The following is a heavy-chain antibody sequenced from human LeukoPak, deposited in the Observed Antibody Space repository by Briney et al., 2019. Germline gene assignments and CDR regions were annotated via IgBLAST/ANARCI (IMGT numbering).Heavy chain of an antibody. D-gene: IGHD3-22*01. CDR1: GFTVSSNY. CDR2: IYSGGST. J-gene: IGHJ6*03. CDR3: AREKGDSSGPYYYYYMDV. V-gene: IGHV3-53*01. Sequence: PGGSLRLSCAASGFTVSSNYMSWVRQAPGKGLEWVSVIYSGGSTYYADFVKGRFTISRDNSKNTLYLQMNSLRAEDTAVYYCAREKGDSSGPYYYYYMDVWGKGTTVTISS.